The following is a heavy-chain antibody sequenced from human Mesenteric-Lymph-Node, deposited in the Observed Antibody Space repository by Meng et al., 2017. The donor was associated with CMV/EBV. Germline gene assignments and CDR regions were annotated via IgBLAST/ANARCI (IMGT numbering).Heavy chain of an antibody. CDR2: INPNSGGT. J-gene: IGHJ1*01. Sequence: FTGYYMHWVRQAPGQGLEWMGRINPNSGGTNYAQKFQGRVTMTRDTSISTAYMELSRLRSDDTAVYYCARSGYCSSTSCAYYFQHWGQGTLVTVSS. CDR1: FTGYY. V-gene: IGHV1-2*06. D-gene: IGHD2-2*01. CDR3: ARSGYCSSTSCAYYFQH.